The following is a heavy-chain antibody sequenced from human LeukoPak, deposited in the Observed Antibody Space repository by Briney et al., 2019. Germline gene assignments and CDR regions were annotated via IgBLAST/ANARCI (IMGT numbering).Heavy chain of an antibody. D-gene: IGHD2-2*01. Sequence: SETLSLTCAVYGGSFSGYYWSWIRQPPGKGLEWIGEINHSGSTNYNPSLKSRVTISVDTSKNKFSLKLSSVTAADTAVYYCARRRCSSTSCYAYRVVVNWFDPWGQGTLVTVSS. J-gene: IGHJ5*02. CDR1: GGSFSGYY. V-gene: IGHV4-34*01. CDR3: ARRRCSSTSCYAYRVVVNWFDP. CDR2: INHSGST.